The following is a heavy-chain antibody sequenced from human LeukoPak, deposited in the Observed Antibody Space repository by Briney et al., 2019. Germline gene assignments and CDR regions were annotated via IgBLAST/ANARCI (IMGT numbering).Heavy chain of an antibody. CDR3: ARPVRGVIIGCDY. D-gene: IGHD3-10*01. CDR1: GFTFSSYE. J-gene: IGHJ4*02. CDR2: ISSSGSTI. Sequence: GGTLRLSCAASGFTFSSYEMNWVRQAPGKGLEWVSYISSSGSTIYYADSVKGRFTISRDNAKNSLYLQMNSLRAEDTAVYYCARPVRGVIIGCDYWGQGTLVTVSS. V-gene: IGHV3-48*03.